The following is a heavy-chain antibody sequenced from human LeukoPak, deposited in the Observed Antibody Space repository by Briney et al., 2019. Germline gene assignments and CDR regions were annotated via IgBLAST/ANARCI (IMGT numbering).Heavy chain of an antibody. V-gene: IGHV4-39*07. CDR3: ARVVLWFGEEDYYYMDV. CDR2: IYHSGST. J-gene: IGHJ6*03. D-gene: IGHD3-10*01. CDR1: GGSISSSSYY. Sequence: SETLSLTCTVSGGSISSSSYYWGWIRQPPGKGLEWIGSIYHSGSTYYNPSLKSRVTISVDTSKNQFSLKLSSVTAADTAVYYCARVVLWFGEEDYYYMDVWGKGTTVTVSS.